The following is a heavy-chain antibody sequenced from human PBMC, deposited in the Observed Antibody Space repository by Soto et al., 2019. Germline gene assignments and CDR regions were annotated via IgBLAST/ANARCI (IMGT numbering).Heavy chain of an antibody. CDR3: AKERDCSSTSCYGYYYYGMDV. V-gene: IGHV3-9*01. Sequence: GGSLRLSCAASGFTFDDYAMHWVRQAPGKGLEWVSGISWDSGSIGYADSVKGRFTISRDNAKNSLYLQMNSLRAEDTALYYCAKERDCSSTSCYGYYYYGMDVWGQGTTVTVSS. J-gene: IGHJ6*02. CDR2: ISWDSGSI. CDR1: GFTFDDYA. D-gene: IGHD2-2*01.